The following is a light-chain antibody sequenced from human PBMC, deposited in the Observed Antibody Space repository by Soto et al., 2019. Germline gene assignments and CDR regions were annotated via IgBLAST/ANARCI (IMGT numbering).Light chain of an antibody. CDR3: QVRSDWPPFKYT. V-gene: IGKV3-15*01. CDR1: QSVNSD. CDR2: GAS. Sequence: EIVLTQSPATLSVSPGNRATLSCRASQSVNSDLAWYQQKPGQAPRLLIYGASTRATGTPTRFSGSGSGTEFTLTISSLQSEDFAIYFCQVRSDWPPFKYTFGQGTKLEVK. J-gene: IGKJ2*01.